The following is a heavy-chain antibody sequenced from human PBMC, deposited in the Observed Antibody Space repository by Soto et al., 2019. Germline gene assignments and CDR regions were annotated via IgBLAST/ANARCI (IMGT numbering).Heavy chain of an antibody. Sequence: ASVKVSCKASGYTFSNYGISWVRQAPGQGLEWMAWISAHNGNTNYAQKFQDRVTMTTDTSTTTAFMELRSLTSDDTAVYYCARGNGRLGPYYYGLAVWGQGTTVTVSS. CDR1: GYTFSNYG. D-gene: IGHD1-26*01. J-gene: IGHJ6*02. V-gene: IGHV1-18*04. CDR2: ISAHNGNT. CDR3: ARGNGRLGPYYYGLAV.